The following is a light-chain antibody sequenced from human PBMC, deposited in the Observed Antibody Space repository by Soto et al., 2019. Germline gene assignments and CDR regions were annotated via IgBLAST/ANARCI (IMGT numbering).Light chain of an antibody. J-gene: IGKJ1*01. CDR3: QQYNTWHPKMA. CDR1: QSVSSD. CDR2: GAS. V-gene: IGKV3-15*01. Sequence: VVTQSPATLSVFPGETATLSCRASQSVSSDLAWYQQRPGQAPRLLIYGASTRATGIPARFRGSGSGTEFRLTFSSLQSEDFATYYCQQYNTWHPKMAFGRGTKVDI.